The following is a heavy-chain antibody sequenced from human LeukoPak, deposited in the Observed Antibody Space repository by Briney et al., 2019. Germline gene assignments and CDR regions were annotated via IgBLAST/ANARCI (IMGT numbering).Heavy chain of an antibody. Sequence: EASVKVSCKASGYTFISQDIYWVRQATGQGLEWMGWMNPNSGNSGYAQKFQGRVTFTRNPSITTAYLHVSSVQSEETAVYYCARGVGAATNYCDYWGQGTRVTVPT. V-gene: IGHV1-8*03. CDR3: ARGVGAATNYCDY. CDR2: MNPNSGNS. CDR1: GYTFISQD. J-gene: IGHJ4*02. D-gene: IGHD1-26*01.